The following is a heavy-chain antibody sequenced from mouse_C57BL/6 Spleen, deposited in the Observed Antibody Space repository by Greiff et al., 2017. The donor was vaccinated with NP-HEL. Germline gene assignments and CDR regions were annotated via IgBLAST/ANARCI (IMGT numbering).Heavy chain of an antibody. D-gene: IGHD1-1*02. J-gene: IGHJ3*01. CDR1: GYTFTDYE. V-gene: IGHV1-15*01. CDR2: IDPETGGT. Sequence: QVQLKQSGAELVRPGASVTLSCKASGYTFTDYEMHWVKQTPVHGLEWIGAIDPETGGTAYNQKFKGKAILTADKSSSTAYMELRSLTSEDSAVYYCTGDYVRAYWGQGTLVTVSA. CDR3: TGDYVRAY.